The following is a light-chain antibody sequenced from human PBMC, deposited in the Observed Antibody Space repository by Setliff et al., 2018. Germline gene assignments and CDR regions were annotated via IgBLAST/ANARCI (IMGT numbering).Light chain of an antibody. V-gene: IGKV1-39*01. J-gene: IGKJ2*03. CDR3: QQSLSLPYS. CDR2: NAF. CDR1: QSLGLL. Sequence: DIQMTQSPSSLSASVGDRVTITCRASQSLGLLLNWYQRKPGKAPKLLIYNAFNLRSGVPSRFSGGGSGADFTLTISSLQPEDFATYYCQQSLSLPYSFGQGTKVDIK.